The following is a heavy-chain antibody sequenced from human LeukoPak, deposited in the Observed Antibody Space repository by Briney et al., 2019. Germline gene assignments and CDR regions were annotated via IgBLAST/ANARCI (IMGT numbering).Heavy chain of an antibody. V-gene: IGHV4-4*07. Sequence: PSETLSLTCTVSGGSISSYYWSWIRQPAGKGLEWIGRIYTSGSTNYNPSLKSRVTISVDTSKNQFSLKLSSVTAADTAVYYCARGEWYAVAGTVWDYWGQGTLVTVSS. D-gene: IGHD6-19*01. CDR2: IYTSGST. CDR3: ARGEWYAVAGTVWDY. CDR1: GGSISSYY. J-gene: IGHJ4*02.